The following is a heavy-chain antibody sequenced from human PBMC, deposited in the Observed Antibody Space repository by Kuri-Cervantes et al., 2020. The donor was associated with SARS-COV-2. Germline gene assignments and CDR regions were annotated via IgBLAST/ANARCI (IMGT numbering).Heavy chain of an antibody. D-gene: IGHD3-10*01. J-gene: IGHJ6*02. Sequence: SETLSLTCSLSGNSITYYYWFWVRQSPEKGLEWVAYIHSSGLTSYNPSLGSRVGTTLDTSRNQLSLNMDSVTAADTAVYYCARGSNTIWFGELLSHYYYGMDVWGQGTTVTVSS. CDR2: IHSSGLT. CDR3: ARGSNTIWFGELLSHYYYGMDV. CDR1: GNSITYYY. V-gene: IGHV4-59*01.